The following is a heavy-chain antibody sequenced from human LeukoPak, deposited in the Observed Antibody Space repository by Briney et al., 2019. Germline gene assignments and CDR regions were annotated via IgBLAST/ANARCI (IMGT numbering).Heavy chain of an antibody. D-gene: IGHD6-6*01. J-gene: IGHJ6*02. Sequence: ASVRVSCTASGYTFTSYAMNWVRQAPGQGLEWMGWINTNTGNPTYAQGFTGRFVFSLDTSVSTAYLQISSLKAEDTAVYYCARSEAAHPLNYYYYGMDVWGQGTTVTVSS. CDR2: INTNTGNP. CDR1: GYTFTSYA. V-gene: IGHV7-4-1*02. CDR3: ARSEAAHPLNYYYYGMDV.